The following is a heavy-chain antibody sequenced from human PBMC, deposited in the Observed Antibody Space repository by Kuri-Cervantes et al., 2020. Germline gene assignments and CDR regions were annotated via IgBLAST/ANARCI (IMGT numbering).Heavy chain of an antibody. J-gene: IGHJ1*01. D-gene: IGHD4-11*01. V-gene: IGHV3-13*01. Sequence: GESLKISCAASGFTFSSYDMHWVRQATGKGLEWVSAIGTAGDTYYPGSVKGRFTISRENAKNSLYLQMNSLRAEDTAVYYCAKDRKDYSNYVAEYFQHWGQGTLVTVSS. CDR2: IGTAGDT. CDR3: AKDRKDYSNYVAEYFQH. CDR1: GFTFSSYD.